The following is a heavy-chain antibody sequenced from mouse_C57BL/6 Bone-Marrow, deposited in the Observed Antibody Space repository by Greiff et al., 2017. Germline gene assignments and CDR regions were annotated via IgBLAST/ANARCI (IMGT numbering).Heavy chain of an antibody. CDR2: IYPRDGST. V-gene: IGHV1-85*01. Sequence: VKLLESGPELVKPGASVKLSCKASGYTFTSYDINWVKQRPGQGLEWIGWIYPRDGSTKYNEKFKGKATLTVDTSSSTAYMQLHSLTSEDSAVYFCASIYYYGDYWGQGTTLTVSS. D-gene: IGHD1-1*01. CDR3: ASIYYYGDY. CDR1: GYTFTSYD. J-gene: IGHJ2*01.